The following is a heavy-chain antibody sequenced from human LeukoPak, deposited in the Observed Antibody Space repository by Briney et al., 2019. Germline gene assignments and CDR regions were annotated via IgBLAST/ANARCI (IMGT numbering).Heavy chain of an antibody. CDR1: GFTFSSYS. CDR3: ARDRSMVATSDFDY. CDR2: ISSSSSYI. D-gene: IGHD5-12*01. Sequence: PGGSLRLSCAASGFTFSSYSMNWVRQAPGKGLEWVSSISSSSSYIYYADSAKGRLTISRDNAKNSLYLQMNSLRAEDTAVYYCARDRSMVATSDFDYWGQGTLVTVSS. V-gene: IGHV3-21*01. J-gene: IGHJ4*02.